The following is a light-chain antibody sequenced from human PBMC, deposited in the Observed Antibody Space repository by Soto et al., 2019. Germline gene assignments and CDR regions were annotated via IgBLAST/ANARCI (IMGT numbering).Light chain of an antibody. Sequence: QSVLTQPPSASGSPGQSVTISCTGTSSDVGGYNYVSWYQQHPGKAPKLMIYEVNKRPSGVPDRFSGSKSGNTASLTVSGLQVEDEADYYCSSYAGSDNLVFGTGTKVTVL. CDR2: EVN. J-gene: IGLJ1*01. CDR1: SSDVGGYNY. CDR3: SSYAGSDNLV. V-gene: IGLV2-8*01.